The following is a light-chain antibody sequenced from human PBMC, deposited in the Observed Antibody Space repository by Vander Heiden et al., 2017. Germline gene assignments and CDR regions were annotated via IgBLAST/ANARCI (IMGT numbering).Light chain of an antibody. CDR2: DFS. CDR1: SSDVGGYNY. J-gene: IGLJ2*01. Sequence: QSALTQPASLSGSPGQSITISCTGSSSDVGGYNYVSWYQQHPGKAPQLMIYDFSNRPSGVSNRFSGSKSGNTASLTISGLQAEDEADYYCTSYTSSRTWVFGGGTKLTVL. CDR3: TSYTSSRTWV. V-gene: IGLV2-14*03.